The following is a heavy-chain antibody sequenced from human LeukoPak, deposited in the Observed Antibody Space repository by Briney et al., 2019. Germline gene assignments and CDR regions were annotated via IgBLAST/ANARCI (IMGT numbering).Heavy chain of an antibody. CDR1: GGTFSSYA. D-gene: IGHD6-6*01. J-gene: IGHJ6*03. V-gene: IGHV1-69*05. Sequence: SVKVSCKASGGTFSSYAISWVRQAPGQGLEWMGGIIPIFGTANYAQKFQGRVTITTDESTSTAYMELSSLRSEDTAVYYCARAGVVGSSDYYYYYYMDVWGKGATVTVSS. CDR2: IIPIFGTA. CDR3: ARAGVVGSSDYYYYYYMDV.